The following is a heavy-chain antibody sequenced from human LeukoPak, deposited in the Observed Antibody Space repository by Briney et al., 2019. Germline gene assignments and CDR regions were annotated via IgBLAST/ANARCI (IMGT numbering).Heavy chain of an antibody. V-gene: IGHV4-39*07. Sequence: PSETLSLTCTVSGGSISSSRDYWAWIRQPPGKGLEWIANIYYSGSTYYSPSLKSRVTISVDTSKNQFSLKLSSVTAADTAVYYCARESLTGTTLFDPWGQGTLVTVSS. D-gene: IGHD1-7*01. J-gene: IGHJ5*02. CDR2: IYYSGST. CDR1: GGSISSSRDY. CDR3: ARESLTGTTLFDP.